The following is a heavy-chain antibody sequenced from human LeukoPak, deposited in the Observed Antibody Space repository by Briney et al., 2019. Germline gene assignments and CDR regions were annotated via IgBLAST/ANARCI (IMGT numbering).Heavy chain of an antibody. CDR2: IYPDDSDT. D-gene: IGHD3-22*01. CDR3: ATTSGYDHSGYYSRSAFDI. J-gene: IGHJ3*02. V-gene: IGHV5-51*01. CDR1: GYSFTTYW. Sequence: GESLKISCKGSGYSFTTYWIGWVRQMPGKGLEWMGIIYPDDSDTRYSPSFQGQVSISVDKSVSAAYLQWSSLKASDTAIYYCATTSGYDHSGYYSRSAFDIWGQGTVVTVSS.